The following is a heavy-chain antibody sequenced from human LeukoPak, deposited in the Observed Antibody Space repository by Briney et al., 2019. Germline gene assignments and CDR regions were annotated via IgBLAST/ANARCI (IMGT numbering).Heavy chain of an antibody. D-gene: IGHD2-15*01. J-gene: IGHJ6*03. V-gene: IGHV3-7*01. CDR2: IKQDGSEK. Sequence: GGSLRLSCAAPGFTFSSYWMSWVRQAPGKGLEWVANIKQDGSEKYYVDSVKGRFTISRDNAKNSLYLQMNSLRAEDTAVYYCAREGGGSCYFYCYYYYMDVWGEGTTVTVSS. CDR3: AREGGGSCYFYCYYYYMDV. CDR1: GFTFSSYW.